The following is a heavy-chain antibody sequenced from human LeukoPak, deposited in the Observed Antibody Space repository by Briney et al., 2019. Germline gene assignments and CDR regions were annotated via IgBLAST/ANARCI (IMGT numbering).Heavy chain of an antibody. Sequence: GGSLKISCKGSGYSFTSYWIGWVRQMPGKGLEWMGIIYPGDSDTRYSPSFQGQVTISAGKSISTAYLQWSSLKASDTAMYYCARREGGLRYFDWLLSESYYFDYWGQGTLVTVSS. D-gene: IGHD3-9*01. V-gene: IGHV5-51*01. CDR1: GYSFTSYW. CDR2: IYPGDSDT. J-gene: IGHJ4*02. CDR3: ARREGGLRYFDWLLSESYYFDY.